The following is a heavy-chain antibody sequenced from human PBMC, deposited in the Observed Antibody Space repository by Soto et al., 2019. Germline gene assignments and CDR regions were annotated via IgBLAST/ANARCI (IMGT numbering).Heavy chain of an antibody. CDR2: LNPKSGET. V-gene: IGHV1-8*01. Sequence: QVQLVQSGAEVKKPGASVRVSCTASGYTFTPHDVNWVRQAPGQGPEWIGWLNPKSGETGYAQIFKGSVKMTRDPSISTAYMEVSSVRSGDTASYFCSGVIVGGSTHYFDVWGQGTKVTVSS. J-gene: IGHJ3*01. CDR3: SGVIVGGSTHYFDV. D-gene: IGHD1-26*01. CDR1: GYTFTPHD.